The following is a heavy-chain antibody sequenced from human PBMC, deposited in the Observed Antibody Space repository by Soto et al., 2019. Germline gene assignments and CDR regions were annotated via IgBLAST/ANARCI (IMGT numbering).Heavy chain of an antibody. V-gene: IGHV1-2*04. Sequence: VASVKVSCKASGYTFTGYYMHWVRQAPGQGLEWMGWINPNSGGTNYAQKFQGWVTMTRDTSISTAYMELSRLRSDDTAVYYCARGWGYYDSSGYSTLFDYWGQGTLVTVSS. D-gene: IGHD3-22*01. CDR2: INPNSGGT. CDR1: GYTFTGYY. J-gene: IGHJ4*02. CDR3: ARGWGYYDSSGYSTLFDY.